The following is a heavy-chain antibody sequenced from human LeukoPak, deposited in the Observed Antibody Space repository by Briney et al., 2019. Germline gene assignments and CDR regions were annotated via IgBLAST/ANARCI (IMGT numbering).Heavy chain of an antibody. CDR3: ARGGIVVVPAAILHAFDI. V-gene: IGHV3-48*04. D-gene: IGHD2-2*02. J-gene: IGHJ3*02. CDR2: ISFSVNTK. CDR1: GFTFSDYS. Sequence: GGSLRLSCAASGFTFSDYSMNWVRQAPGKGLEWVSYISFSVNTKYYGDSVKGRFTISRDNAKNSLYLHMDSLRAEDTAVYYCARGGIVVVPAAILHAFDIWGQGTMVTVSS.